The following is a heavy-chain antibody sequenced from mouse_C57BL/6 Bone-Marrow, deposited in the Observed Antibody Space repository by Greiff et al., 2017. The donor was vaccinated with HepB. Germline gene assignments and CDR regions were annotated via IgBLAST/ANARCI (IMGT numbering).Heavy chain of an antibody. CDR1: GYTFTDYE. CDR2: IDPETGGT. J-gene: IGHJ3*01. CDR3: TPRLRLTFAY. D-gene: IGHD1-2*01. V-gene: IGHV1-15*01. Sequence: QVQLQQSGAELVRPGASVTLSCKASGYTFTDYEMHWVKQTPVHGLEWIGAIDPETGGTAYNQKFKGKAILTADKSSSTAYMELRSLTSEDSAVYYCTPRLRLTFAYWGQGTLVTGAA.